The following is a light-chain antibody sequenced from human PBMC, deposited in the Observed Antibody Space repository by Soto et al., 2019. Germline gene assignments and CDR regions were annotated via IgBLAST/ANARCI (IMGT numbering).Light chain of an antibody. J-gene: IGKJ2*01. CDR1: QRLVHSQGNYF. CDR3: MQALQTPYT. CDR2: WGF. Sequence: DIVRTQSPLSLPVSPGEPASISCRSSQRLVHSQGNYFFDWYVQKPGQSPQLLIYWGFIRASGVPDRISGSASGTDFTLKITRVEAEDVGVYYCMQALQTPYTFGQGTKLEIK. V-gene: IGKV2-28*01.